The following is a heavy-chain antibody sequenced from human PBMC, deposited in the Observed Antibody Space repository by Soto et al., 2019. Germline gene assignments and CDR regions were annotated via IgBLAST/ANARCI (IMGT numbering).Heavy chain of an antibody. V-gene: IGHV3-23*01. Sequence: GGSLRLSCAASGFTFSSYSMSWVRQAPGKGLEWVSAISGSGGSTYYADSVKGRFTISRDNSKNRLYLQMNSLRAEDTAVYYCAKGPMERFPPRYFDYRGPGTLVTVSS. J-gene: IGHJ4*02. CDR3: AKGPMERFPPRYFDY. CDR2: ISGSGGST. CDR1: GFTFSSYS. D-gene: IGHD3-3*01.